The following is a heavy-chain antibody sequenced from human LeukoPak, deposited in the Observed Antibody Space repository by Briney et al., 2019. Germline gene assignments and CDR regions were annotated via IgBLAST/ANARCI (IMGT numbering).Heavy chain of an antibody. D-gene: IGHD6-19*01. CDR3: ARGVGIAVAGTAASF. V-gene: IGHV1-2*02. Sequence: SVQVSCKASGYTFTGYYMHWVRQAPGQGLEWMGWINPNSGGTNYAQKFQGRVTMTRDTSISTAYMELSRLRSDDTAVYYCARGVGIAVAGTAASFWGQGTLVTVSS. CDR2: INPNSGGT. J-gene: IGHJ4*02. CDR1: GYTFTGYY.